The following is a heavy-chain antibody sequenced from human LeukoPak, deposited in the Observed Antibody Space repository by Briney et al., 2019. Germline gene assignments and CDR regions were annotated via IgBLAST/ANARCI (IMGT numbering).Heavy chain of an antibody. CDR2: ISGRDTGT. D-gene: IGHD2-15*01. Sequence: PGGSLRLSCAASGFTFSSYSMNWVRQAPEKGLEWVSAISGRDTGTYYADSVRGRFTISRDNSKNMLFLQMNSLRAEDTAVYYCAKAPAGHCSGVICYPLDNWGQGILVSVSS. J-gene: IGHJ4*02. V-gene: IGHV3-23*01. CDR3: AKAPAGHCSGVICYPLDN. CDR1: GFTFSSYS.